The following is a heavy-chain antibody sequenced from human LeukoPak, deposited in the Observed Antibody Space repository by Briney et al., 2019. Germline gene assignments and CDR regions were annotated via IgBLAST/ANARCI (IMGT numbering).Heavy chain of an antibody. CDR2: ISVYNGQT. J-gene: IGHJ3*02. Sequence: ASVKVSCKASGYTFSNYGIGWVRQAPRQGLEWMGWISVYNGQTNYAQKFQGRITMTADTSTATAYMELRSLRSDDTAVYYCARGDIVLMVYAMAFDIWGQGTMVTVSS. D-gene: IGHD2-8*01. CDR1: GYTFSNYG. CDR3: ARGDIVLMVYAMAFDI. V-gene: IGHV1-18*01.